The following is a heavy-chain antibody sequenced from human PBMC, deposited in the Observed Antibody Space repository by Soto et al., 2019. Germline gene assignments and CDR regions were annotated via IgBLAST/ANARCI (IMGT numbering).Heavy chain of an antibody. CDR3: STGRSTYGLDS. CDR2: IKSITDGGTT. CDR1: AFSFTNAW. V-gene: IGHV3-15*01. Sequence: PXGSLILSFVASAFSFTNAWMSLVRQAPGKGLEWVGRIKSITDGGTTDYAAPVKGRFTISRDDSNNTLYLQMNSLKTEDTAVYYCSTGRSTYGLDSWGQGTLVTVYS. D-gene: IGHD3-10*01. J-gene: IGHJ4*02.